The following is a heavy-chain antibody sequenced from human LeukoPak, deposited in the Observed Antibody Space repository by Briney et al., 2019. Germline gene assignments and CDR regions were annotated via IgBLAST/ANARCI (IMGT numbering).Heavy chain of an antibody. D-gene: IGHD6-13*01. J-gene: IGHJ4*02. CDR1: GYTHTELS. Sequence: ASVKVSCKVSGYTHTELSMHWVRQAPGKGLEWMGGFDPEDGETIYAQKFQGRVTMTEDTSTDTAYMELSSLRSEDTAVYYCATDRMWYSSSWYYFDYWGEGSLVTVSS. CDR2: FDPEDGET. CDR3: ATDRMWYSSSWYYFDY. V-gene: IGHV1-24*01.